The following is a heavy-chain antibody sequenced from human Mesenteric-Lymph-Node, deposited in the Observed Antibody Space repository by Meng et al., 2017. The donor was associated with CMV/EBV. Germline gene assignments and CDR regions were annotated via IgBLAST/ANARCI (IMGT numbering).Heavy chain of an antibody. V-gene: IGHV1-3*01. CDR2: INAGNGNT. CDR3: ARVDILTGKDY. D-gene: IGHD3-9*01. J-gene: IGHJ4*02. Sequence: SCKASGYTFTSYAMHWVRQAPGQRLEWMGWINAGNGNTKYSQKFQGRVTITRDTSASTAYMELRSLRSDDTAVYYCARVDILTGKDYWGQGTLVTVSS. CDR1: GYTFTSYA.